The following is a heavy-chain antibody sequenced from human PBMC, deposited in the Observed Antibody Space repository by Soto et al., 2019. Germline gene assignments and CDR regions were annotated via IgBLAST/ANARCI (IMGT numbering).Heavy chain of an antibody. Sequence: QVQLKESGPGLVKPSQTLSLTCSVSGGSIGSGDYYWSWVRQSPGKGLEWIGYIYYTGNTYYNPSLGSRVTFSVDTSQNQLSLRLSDVTVAATAVYYCARDSRRRADSGTRPLYYFDYWGQGTLVTVSS. J-gene: IGHJ4*02. CDR3: ARDSRRRADSGTRPLYYFDY. CDR1: GGSIGSGDYY. D-gene: IGHD1-26*01. V-gene: IGHV4-30-4*01. CDR2: IYYTGNT.